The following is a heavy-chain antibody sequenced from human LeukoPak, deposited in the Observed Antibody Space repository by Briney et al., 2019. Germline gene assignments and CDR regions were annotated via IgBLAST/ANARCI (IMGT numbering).Heavy chain of an antibody. CDR1: GGSISSGDYY. CDR2: IYYTVST. J-gene: IGHJ3*02. D-gene: IGHD2-2*01. V-gene: IGHV4-30-4*08. CDR3: ARNDCRSTSCQFGDAFDI. Sequence: PSQTLSLTXTVSGGSISSGDYYWSCIRQPPGKGLEWIGYIYYTVSTFYNPSLKSRVAISVDTSKNLFSLKLTSVTAADTAVYYCARNDCRSTSCQFGDAFDIWGQGAMVTVSS.